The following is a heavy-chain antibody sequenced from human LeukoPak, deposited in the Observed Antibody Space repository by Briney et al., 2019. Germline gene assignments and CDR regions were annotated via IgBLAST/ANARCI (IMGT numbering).Heavy chain of an antibody. CDR1: GGSFSGYY. D-gene: IGHD6-13*01. J-gene: IGHJ6*03. CDR3: ARSYSTYYYYYYMDV. Sequence: PSETLSLTCAVYGGSFSGYYWSWIRQPPGKGLEWIGEINHSGSTNYNPSLKSRVTISVDTSKNQFSLKLSSVTAADTAVYYCARSYSTYYYYYYMDVWGKGTTVTVSS. CDR2: INHSGST. V-gene: IGHV4-34*01.